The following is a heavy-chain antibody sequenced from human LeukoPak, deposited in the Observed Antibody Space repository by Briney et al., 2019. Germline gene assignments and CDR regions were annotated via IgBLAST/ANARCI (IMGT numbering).Heavy chain of an antibody. Sequence: PGGSLRLSCAASGFAFSSYGMHGVRQAPDKGLGWVAFIRNDASYKYYADSVKGRFTISRDNSKNTMYVQMNSLRAEDTALYYCAKDYTGGSLDYWGQGTLVTVSS. V-gene: IGHV3-30*02. J-gene: IGHJ4*02. CDR2: IRNDASYK. D-gene: IGHD2-15*01. CDR1: GFAFSSYG. CDR3: AKDYTGGSLDY.